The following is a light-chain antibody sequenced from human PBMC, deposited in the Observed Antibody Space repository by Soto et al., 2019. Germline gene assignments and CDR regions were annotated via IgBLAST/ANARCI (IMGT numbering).Light chain of an antibody. CDR2: EGT. J-gene: IGLJ2*01. CDR1: SRDVGDYNL. V-gene: IGLV2-23*01. Sequence: QSALTQPASVSGSPGQSIIISCTGTSRDVGDYNLFSWYQQYPDKAPKLMIYEGTKRPSGVSNRFSGSKSGNTASLTISGLEAEDEADYSCCARADTSTVLLGGGTKLTVL. CDR3: CARADTSTVL.